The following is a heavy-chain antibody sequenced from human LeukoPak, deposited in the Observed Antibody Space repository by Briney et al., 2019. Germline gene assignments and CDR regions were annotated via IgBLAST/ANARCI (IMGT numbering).Heavy chain of an antibody. V-gene: IGHV3-23*01. CDR3: AKDVRTGYSFDI. CDR2: VDGGGGGT. CDR1: GFTFSSYA. D-gene: IGHD3-9*01. Sequence: QTGGSLRLSCAASGFTFSSYAMTWVRQAPGRGLEWVSSVDGGGGGTYYADSVKGRFTISRDNSRDTVSMQMDSLRAEDTAIYYCAKDVRTGYSFDIWGQGTMITVSS. J-gene: IGHJ3*02.